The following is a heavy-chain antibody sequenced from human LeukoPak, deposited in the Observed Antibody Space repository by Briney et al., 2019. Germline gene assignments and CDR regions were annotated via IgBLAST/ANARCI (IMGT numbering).Heavy chain of an antibody. J-gene: IGHJ4*02. Sequence: HPGGSLRLSCAASGFTFSNHGMNWVRQAPGKGLEWLSGVSPPGGGTYYADSVKGRFTISRDDSKNTLSLQMNSLRVEDTAVYYCARDDAVTTSSPFDYWGQGTLVTVSS. CDR3: ARDDAVTTSSPFDY. CDR2: VSPPGGGT. V-gene: IGHV3-23*01. D-gene: IGHD4-17*01. CDR1: GFTFSNHG.